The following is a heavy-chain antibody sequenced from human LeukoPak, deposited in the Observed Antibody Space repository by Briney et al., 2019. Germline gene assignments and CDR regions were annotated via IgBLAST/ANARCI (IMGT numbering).Heavy chain of an antibody. D-gene: IGHD3-22*01. CDR1: GFTFSGSA. CDR2: IRSKANSYAT. J-gene: IGHJ4*02. CDR3: VRGGVIVVATSDY. V-gene: IGHV3-73*01. Sequence: GGSLRLSCAASGFTFSGSAMHWVRQASGKGLEWVGRIRSKANSYATAYAASVKGRFTISRDDSKNTAYLQMNSLKTEDTAVYYCVRGGVIVVATSDYWGQGTLVTVSS.